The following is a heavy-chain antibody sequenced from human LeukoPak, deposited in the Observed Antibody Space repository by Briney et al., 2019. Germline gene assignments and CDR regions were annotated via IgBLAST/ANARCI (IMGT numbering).Heavy chain of an antibody. CDR2: ISDSGDNT. D-gene: IGHD4-11*01. V-gene: IGHV3-23*01. CDR1: GFTFSTYA. CDR3: ARAGATVTTNYFDP. J-gene: IGHJ5*02. Sequence: GGSLRLSCAASGFTFSTYAMKWVRQAPGKGLEWVSLISDSGDNTYYADSVKGRFTISRDNSKNTVSLQMSSLRADDTAVYYCARAGATVTTNYFDPWGQGTLVTVSS.